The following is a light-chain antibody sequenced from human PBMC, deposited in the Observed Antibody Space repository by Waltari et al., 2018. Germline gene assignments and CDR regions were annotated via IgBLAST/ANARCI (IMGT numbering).Light chain of an antibody. Sequence: QSALTQPASVSGSPGQSITITCTGPSSDVGTYTYVSCYQQHPGKAPKLMIYDVSNRPSVVSDRFSGSKSGNTASLTISGLQAEDEADYYCNSYSSSSSLVLFGGGTKLTVV. CDR2: DVS. V-gene: IGLV2-14*03. CDR1: SSDVGTYTY. CDR3: NSYSSSSSLVL. J-gene: IGLJ2*01.